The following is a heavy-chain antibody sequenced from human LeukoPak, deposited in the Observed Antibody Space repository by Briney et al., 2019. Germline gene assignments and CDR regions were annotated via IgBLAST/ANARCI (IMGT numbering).Heavy chain of an antibody. D-gene: IGHD3-9*01. J-gene: IGHJ4*02. Sequence: ASVKVSCKASGYTFTGYYMHWVRQAPGQGLEWMGWMNPNSGNTRYAQKFQGRVTITRNTSISTAYMELSSLRSEDTAVYYCARSGDILTGYYIGYWGQGTLVTVSS. CDR1: GYTFTGYY. CDR2: MNPNSGNT. CDR3: ARSGDILTGYYIGY. V-gene: IGHV1-8*03.